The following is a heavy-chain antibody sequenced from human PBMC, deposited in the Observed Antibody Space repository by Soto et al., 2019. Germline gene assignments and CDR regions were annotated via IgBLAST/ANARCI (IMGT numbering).Heavy chain of an antibody. CDR1: GFTFINYA. D-gene: IGHD2-2*01. CDR3: ARKVLGSTSRPDWWYFDL. CDR2: ISGGGDRT. J-gene: IGHJ2*01. V-gene: IGHV3-23*01. Sequence: EVQLLEPGGGLVQPGGSLRLSCVGSGFTFINYAMNWVRQTPGKGLEWVSGISGGGDRTFDADSVKGRFTISRDNSKNTANLQMNSLRADDTAVYYCARKVLGSTSRPDWWYFDLWGRGTLVTVSS.